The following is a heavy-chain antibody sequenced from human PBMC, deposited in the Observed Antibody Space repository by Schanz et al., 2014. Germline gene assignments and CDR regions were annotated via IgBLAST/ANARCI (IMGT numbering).Heavy chain of an antibody. D-gene: IGHD3-9*01. CDR1: GFIFSTYN. CDR2: ISSSSSSK. CDR3: ATSGLVSHSFDAFDI. Sequence: VRLVESGGGVVQPGNSLRLSCAASGFIFSTYNMNWVRQAPGKGLEWVSFISSSSSSKHYGDSVKGRFTISRDNAENLLYLQMSSLRDEDTAVYYCATSGLVSHSFDAFDIWGQGTMVTVSS. J-gene: IGHJ3*02. V-gene: IGHV3-48*02.